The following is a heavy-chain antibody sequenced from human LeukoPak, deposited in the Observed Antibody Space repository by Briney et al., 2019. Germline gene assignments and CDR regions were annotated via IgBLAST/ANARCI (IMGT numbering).Heavy chain of an antibody. V-gene: IGHV3-33*01. CDR2: IWYDGSNK. D-gene: IGHD3-16*02. J-gene: IGHJ4*02. CDR1: GFSFRSYG. CDR3: VRDENYIWGSYRLDY. Sequence: PGRSLRLSCAASGFSFRSYGMHWVRQAPGKGLEWVAVIWYDGSNKYYADSVKGRFTISRDNSKNTLDLQMNSLRAEDTAVYYCVRDENYIWGSYRLDYWGQGTLVTVSS.